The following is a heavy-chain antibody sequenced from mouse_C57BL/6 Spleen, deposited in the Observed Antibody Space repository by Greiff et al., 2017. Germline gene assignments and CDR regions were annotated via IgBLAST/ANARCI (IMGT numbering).Heavy chain of an antibody. D-gene: IGHD2-3*01. CDR3: ARSRLMVTLYYFDY. CDR1: GYTFTDYY. V-gene: IGHV1-26*01. J-gene: IGHJ2*01. Sequence: EVQLQHSGPELVKPGASVKISCKASGYTFTDYYMNWVKPSHGKSLEWIGDINPNNGGPSYNQKFKGKATVTVDQSSSTAYRELRILTSEDSAVYYCARSRLMVTLYYFDYWGQGTTLTVSA. CDR2: INPNNGGP.